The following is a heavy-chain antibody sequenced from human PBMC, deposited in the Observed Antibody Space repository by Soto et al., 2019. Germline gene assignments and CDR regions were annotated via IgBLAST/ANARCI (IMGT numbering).Heavy chain of an antibody. J-gene: IGHJ6*02. CDR1: GGSISSYY. D-gene: IGHD6-6*01. CDR2: IYYSGST. Sequence: SETLSLTCTVSGGSISSYYWSWIRQPPGKGLEWIGYIYYSGSTNYNPSLKSGVTISVDTSKNQFSLKLSSMTAADTAVYYCARDQSIAARPLGFLDYYYGMDVWGQGTTVTVSS. CDR3: ARDQSIAARPLGFLDYYYGMDV. V-gene: IGHV4-59*01.